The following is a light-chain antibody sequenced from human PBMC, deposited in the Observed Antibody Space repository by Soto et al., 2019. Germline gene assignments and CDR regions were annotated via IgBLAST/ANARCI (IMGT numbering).Light chain of an antibody. Sequence: QSVLTQPTSVSGSPGQSITISCSGTSRDIGAYNLVSWYQQPPGKAPKLLIYEVRHRPSGISYRFSGSKSGTTASLTISSLPPEDEADYYCSAYTSRSTLVFGGGTKVTVL. V-gene: IGLV2-14*01. CDR2: EVR. J-gene: IGLJ2*01. CDR1: SRDIGAYNL. CDR3: SAYTSRSTLV.